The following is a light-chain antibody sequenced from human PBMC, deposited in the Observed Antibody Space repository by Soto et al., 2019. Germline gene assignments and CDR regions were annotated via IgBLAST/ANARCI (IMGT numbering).Light chain of an antibody. CDR1: QSVSSK. V-gene: IGKV3-15*01. Sequence: EIVMTQSPATLSVSPGEGATLSCRTSQSVSSKLAWYQQKPGQAPRLLIYGASTRATGIPARFSGSESGTEFALTISSLQSEDFAVYYCQQYDNWPFTFGPGTKVDIK. CDR2: GAS. J-gene: IGKJ3*01. CDR3: QQYDNWPFT.